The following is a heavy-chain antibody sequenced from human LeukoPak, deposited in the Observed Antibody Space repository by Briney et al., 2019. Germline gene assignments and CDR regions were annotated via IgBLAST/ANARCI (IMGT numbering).Heavy chain of an antibody. J-gene: IGHJ4*02. CDR3: ARGRMGGLFDC. Sequence: GGSLRLSCAASGFTLSSFAMNWVRQAPGKGLEWISYITSASNTIFYADSVKGRFTISRDNAKNSLYLQMNSLRAEDTAVYYCARGRMGGLFDCWGQGALVTVS. CDR2: ITSASNTI. V-gene: IGHV3-48*01. CDR1: GFTLSSFA. D-gene: IGHD3-16*01.